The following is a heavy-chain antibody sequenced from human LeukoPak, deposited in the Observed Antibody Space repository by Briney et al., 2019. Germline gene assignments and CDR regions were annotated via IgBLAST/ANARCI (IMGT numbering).Heavy chain of an antibody. V-gene: IGHV4-31*03. CDR1: GGSISSGGYY. CDR3: ARGGDGYNFDY. J-gene: IGHJ4*02. D-gene: IGHD5-24*01. Sequence: SETLSLTCTVSGGSISSGGYYWSWIRQHPGKGLEWIGYIYYSGSTYYNPSFKSRVTISVDTSKNQFSLKLSSVTAADTAVYYCARGGDGYNFDYWGQGTLVTVSS. CDR2: IYYSGST.